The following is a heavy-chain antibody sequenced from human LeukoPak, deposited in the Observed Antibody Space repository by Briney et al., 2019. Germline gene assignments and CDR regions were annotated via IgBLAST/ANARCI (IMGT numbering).Heavy chain of an antibody. CDR3: VKSGNTSGSYWYFDL. V-gene: IGHV3-30*02. CDR2: VPSEGSGR. D-gene: IGHD3-10*01. J-gene: IGHJ2*01. CDR1: GFTLSQYG. Sequence: GESLRLSCEASGFTLSQYGLHWVRQAPGKGLEWVAFVPSEGSGRFHAASVKDRFSISKDDSKHTLYLQMNSPRAEDTALYYCVKSGNTSGSYWYFDLWGRGTLVTVSS.